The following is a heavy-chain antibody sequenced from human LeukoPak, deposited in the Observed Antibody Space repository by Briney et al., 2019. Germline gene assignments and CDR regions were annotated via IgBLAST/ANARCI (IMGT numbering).Heavy chain of an antibody. J-gene: IGHJ4*02. CDR2: IDQDGSAT. V-gene: IGHV3-7*01. D-gene: IGHD2-2*01. Sequence: PGGSLRLSCAASGFTFSSYAMSWVRQAPGKGLEWVANIDQDGSATYYVDSVKGRFTISRDNAKSSLYLQMSSLRAEDTAVYYCARNPAKVVPAVYWGQGTLVTVSS. CDR3: ARNPAKVVPAVY. CDR1: GFTFSSYA.